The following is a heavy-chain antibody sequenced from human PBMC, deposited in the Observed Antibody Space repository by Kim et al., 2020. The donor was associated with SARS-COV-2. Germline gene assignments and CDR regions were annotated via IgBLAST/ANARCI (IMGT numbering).Heavy chain of an antibody. Sequence: GGSLRLSCAASGFTFSSYSMNWVRQAPGKGLEWVSSISSSSSYIYYADSVKGRFTISRDNAKNSLYLQMNSLRAEDTAVYYCARVAQASVAIWISYYYYGMDVWGQGTTVTVSS. CDR2: ISSSSSYI. CDR1: GFTFSSYS. V-gene: IGHV3-21*01. CDR3: ARVAQASVAIWISYYYYGMDV. D-gene: IGHD3-3*01. J-gene: IGHJ6*02.